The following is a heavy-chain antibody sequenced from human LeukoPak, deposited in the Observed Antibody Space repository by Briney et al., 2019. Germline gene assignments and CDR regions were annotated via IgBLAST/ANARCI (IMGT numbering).Heavy chain of an antibody. CDR1: GGTFSIYA. V-gene: IGHV1-69*04. CDR2: IIPILGIA. Sequence: GASVTVSCKASGGTFSIYASSWVRQAPGQGLEWMGRIIPILGIANYAQKFQGRVTITADKSTSTAYMALSSLRSEDTAVYYCARDTTCSGGSCSYYWGQGTLVTVSS. CDR3: ARDTTCSGGSCSYY. D-gene: IGHD2-15*01. J-gene: IGHJ4*02.